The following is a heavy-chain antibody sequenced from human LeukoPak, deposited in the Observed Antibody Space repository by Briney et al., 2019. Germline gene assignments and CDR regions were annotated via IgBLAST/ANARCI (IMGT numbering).Heavy chain of an antibody. J-gene: IGHJ4*02. V-gene: IGHV4-59*08. D-gene: IGHD6-13*01. CDR2: IYYSGST. CDR1: AVSINSHY. CDR3: ARHSTSWYFDQ. Sequence: SETVSLTCTVSAVSINSHYWMWLPHPPGKGLEWMGYIYYSGSTNYNPSLKSRVTISLDTSKQQFSLKLSSVTAADTAVYYCARHSTSWYFDQWGEGRLVSVCS.